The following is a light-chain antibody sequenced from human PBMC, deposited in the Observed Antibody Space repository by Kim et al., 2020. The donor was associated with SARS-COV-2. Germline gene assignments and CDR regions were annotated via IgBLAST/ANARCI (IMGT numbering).Light chain of an antibody. Sequence: GKPVTISFTPSSGSIAGKYVQWYQQCPGSAPTTVIYENKHRPSGVPTRFSGSIDSSSNSASLTVSGLNTEDEADYYCQSYDRDNHVFGGGTQLTVL. CDR2: ENK. J-gene: IGLJ3*02. CDR1: SGSIAGKY. CDR3: QSYDRDNHV. V-gene: IGLV6-57*03.